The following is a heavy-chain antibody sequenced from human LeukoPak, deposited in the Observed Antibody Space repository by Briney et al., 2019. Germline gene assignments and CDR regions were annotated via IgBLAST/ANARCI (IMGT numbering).Heavy chain of an antibody. Sequence: GGSLRLSCAASGFTFGSYWMSWVRQAPGKGLEWVANIKHDGSEKYYVDSVKGRFTISRDNAKNSLYLQMNSLRAEDTAVYYCARAKSLFDSWGQGTLVTVSS. V-gene: IGHV3-7*03. CDR1: GFTFGSYW. D-gene: IGHD3-10*01. J-gene: IGHJ4*02. CDR2: IKHDGSEK. CDR3: ARAKSLFDS.